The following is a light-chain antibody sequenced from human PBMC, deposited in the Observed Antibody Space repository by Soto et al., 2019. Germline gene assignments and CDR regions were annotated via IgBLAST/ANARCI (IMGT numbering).Light chain of an antibody. CDR1: GSNIGNNN. J-gene: IGLJ1*01. CDR3: AEWDDSLSGHV. V-gene: IGLV1-47*01. Sequence: QSVLAQPPSASGTPGQRVTISCSGSGSNIGNNNVYWYQQFPGTAPKLLLYKNNQRPSGVPDRFSGSKSDTSASLAISGLRSEDEADYYCAEWDDSLSGHVFGTGTKVT. CDR2: KNN.